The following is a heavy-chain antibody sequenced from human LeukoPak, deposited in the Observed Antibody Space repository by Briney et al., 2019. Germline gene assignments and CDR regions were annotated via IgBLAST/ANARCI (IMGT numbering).Heavy chain of an antibody. Sequence: GESLQISCQGSGYSFTSYWIGWVRQMPGKGLEWMGIIYPGDSDTRYSPSFQGQVTISADKSISTAYLQWSSLKASDTAMYYCARRNLRIDSAFDIWGQGTMVTVSS. V-gene: IGHV5-51*01. CDR3: ARRNLRIDSAFDI. CDR2: IYPGDSDT. J-gene: IGHJ3*02. CDR1: GYSFTSYW. D-gene: IGHD2-15*01.